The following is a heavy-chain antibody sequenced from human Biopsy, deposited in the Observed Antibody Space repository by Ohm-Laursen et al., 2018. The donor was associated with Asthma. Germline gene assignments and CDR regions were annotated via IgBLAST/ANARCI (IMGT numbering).Heavy chain of an antibody. V-gene: IGHV4-59*07. CDR3: ARGISRVTGLFDHFDS. J-gene: IGHJ4*02. CDR2: IYYSGST. D-gene: IGHD2-21*02. CDR1: GVSISSDY. Sequence: SDTLSLTCTVSGVSISSDYWSWIRQPPGKGLEWIGHIYYSGSTNYQPSLKSRVTMSVDTSKNQFSLKLRSVTAADAAVYYCARGISRVTGLFDHFDSWGQGTLVTVSS.